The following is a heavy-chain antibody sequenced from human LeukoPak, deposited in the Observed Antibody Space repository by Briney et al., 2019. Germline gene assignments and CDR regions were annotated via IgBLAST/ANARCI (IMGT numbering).Heavy chain of an antibody. CDR1: GFTFSSFA. CDR3: ARVHPHSVYVWGSYRHENYYFDY. D-gene: IGHD3-16*02. V-gene: IGHV3-23*01. J-gene: IGHJ4*02. Sequence: PGGSLRLSCAASGFTFSSFAMTWVRQAPGKGLEWVSGFDGNGPNTYYADSVKGRFTISRDNSKNTLYLQMNSLRAEDTAVYYCARVHPHSVYVWGSYRHENYYFDYWGQGTLVTVSS. CDR2: FDGNGPNT.